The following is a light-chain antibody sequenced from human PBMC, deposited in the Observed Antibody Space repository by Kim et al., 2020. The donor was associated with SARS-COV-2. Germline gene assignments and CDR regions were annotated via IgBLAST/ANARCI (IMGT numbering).Light chain of an antibody. CDR1: GLKSTY. J-gene: IGLJ2*01. CDR2: GKN. Sequence: VAVGQTGPCTCQVHGLKSTYATVYQQRPGQAPIVVIYGKNNRPTGIPYRFSGSSAGDTASLTITGTQAGDEADYYCNSRGSNDNVLFGGGTKLTVL. CDR3: NSRGSNDNVL. V-gene: IGLV3-19*01.